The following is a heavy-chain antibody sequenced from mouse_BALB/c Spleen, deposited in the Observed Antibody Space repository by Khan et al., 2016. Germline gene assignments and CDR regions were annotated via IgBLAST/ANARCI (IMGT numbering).Heavy chain of an antibody. Sequence: QIQLVQSGPELKKPGETVKISCKASGYTFTNYGMNWVKQAPGKGLKWMGWINTYTGESTYADDFKGRFAISLQTSAGTAYLQINNLKNEDTAAYFCASGGDYGGFASWGQGTLVTVSA. CDR2: INTYTGES. CDR3: ASGGDYGGFAS. D-gene: IGHD2-13*01. V-gene: IGHV9-3-1*01. J-gene: IGHJ3*01. CDR1: GYTFTNYG.